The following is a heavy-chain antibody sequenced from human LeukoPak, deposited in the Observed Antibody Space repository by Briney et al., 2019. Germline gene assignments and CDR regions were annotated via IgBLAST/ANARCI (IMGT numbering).Heavy chain of an antibody. CDR2: IRFDGSNK. D-gene: IGHD6-19*01. V-gene: IGHV3-30*02. CDR1: RFTFSSYG. Sequence: PWGSLRLSCATSRFTFSSYGMHWVRQAPGKGLEWVAFIRFDGSNKYYADSVKGRFTISRDNSKNTLHLQMNSLRAEDTAVYYCAKGSWLDFDYWGQGTLVTVSS. J-gene: IGHJ4*02. CDR3: AKGSWLDFDY.